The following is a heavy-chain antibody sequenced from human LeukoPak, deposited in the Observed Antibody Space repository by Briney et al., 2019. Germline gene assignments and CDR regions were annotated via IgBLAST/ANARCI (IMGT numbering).Heavy chain of an antibody. CDR3: ARGPSITLIRGGQWYYYMDV. D-gene: IGHD3-10*01. V-gene: IGHV1-69*05. CDR2: IIPIFGTA. J-gene: IGHJ6*03. Sequence: GASVKVPCKASGGTFSSYAISWVRQAPGQGLEWMGGIIPIFGTANYAQKFQGRVTMTRDTSTSTVYMELSSLRSEDTAVYYCARGPSITLIRGGQWYYYMDVWGKGTTVTISS. CDR1: GGTFSSYA.